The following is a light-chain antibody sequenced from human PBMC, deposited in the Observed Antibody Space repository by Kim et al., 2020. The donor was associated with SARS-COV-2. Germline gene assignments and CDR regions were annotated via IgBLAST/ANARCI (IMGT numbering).Light chain of an antibody. Sequence: SPGEGVTLSCRARQSVRNNLAWYQQRPGQAPRLLIYSASTRATDVSARFSGSGSGTEFTLTIRSLQSEDLAVYYCQQYNDWPLLTFGGGTKVDIK. V-gene: IGKV3-15*01. J-gene: IGKJ4*01. CDR2: SAS. CDR3: QQYNDWPLLT. CDR1: QSVRNN.